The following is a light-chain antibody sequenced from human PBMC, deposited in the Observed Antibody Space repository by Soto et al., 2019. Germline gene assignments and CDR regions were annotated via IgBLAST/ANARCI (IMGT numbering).Light chain of an antibody. CDR2: DVT. CDR1: SSDVGGFNY. J-gene: IGLJ1*01. V-gene: IGLV2-14*03. Sequence: QSVLTQPASVSGSPGQSITISCTGTSSDVGGFNYVSWYQQHPGKAPKLMIYDVTHRPSGVSYRLSGSKSGNTASLTISGLQAEDEADYYCNSYASSSTYVFGTGTKLTVL. CDR3: NSYASSSTYV.